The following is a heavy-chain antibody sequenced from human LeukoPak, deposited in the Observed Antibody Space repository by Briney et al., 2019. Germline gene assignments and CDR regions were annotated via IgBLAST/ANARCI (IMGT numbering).Heavy chain of an antibody. CDR3: ARDLVAVAGEFDY. CDR1: GFTFSSYW. J-gene: IGHJ4*02. CDR2: IKQDGSEK. V-gene: IGHV3-7*03. D-gene: IGHD6-19*01. Sequence: GGSLRLSCAASGFTFSSYWMSGVRQAPGKGLEWVANIKQDGSEKYYVDSVKGRFTISRDNAKNSLYLQMNSLRAEDTAVYYCARDLVAVAGEFDYWGQGTLVTVSS.